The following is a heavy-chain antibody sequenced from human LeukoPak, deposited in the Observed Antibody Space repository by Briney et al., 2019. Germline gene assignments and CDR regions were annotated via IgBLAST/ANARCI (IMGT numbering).Heavy chain of an antibody. J-gene: IGHJ4*02. CDR1: GASVSGSPYY. V-gene: IGHV4-39*01. CDR3: AKSGGYGLIDY. D-gene: IGHD1-26*01. Sequence: SETLSLTCTVSGASVSGSPYYWGWIRQPPGKGLEWIGSIYSSGSTYYNASPQSRVTISIETSKNQISLRLNSVTAADTAIYYCAKSGGYGLIDYWGQGTLVTVSS. CDR2: IYSSGST.